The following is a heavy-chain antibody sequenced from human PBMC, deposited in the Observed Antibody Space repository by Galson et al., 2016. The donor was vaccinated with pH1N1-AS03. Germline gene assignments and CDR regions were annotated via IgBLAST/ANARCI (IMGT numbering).Heavy chain of an antibody. D-gene: IGHD6-6*01. J-gene: IGHJ4*02. CDR2: INPYSTNT. CDR3: ARVVAGRPFLIDY. V-gene: IGHV1-18*01. Sequence: SVKVSCKASGYNFVTYGITWVRQGPGQGPEWMGWINPYSTNTNYAKKVQDRVTMTADTSTTTAHLDLRNLGSDDTAVYYCARVVAGRPFLIDYWGQGALVIVSS. CDR1: GYNFVTYG.